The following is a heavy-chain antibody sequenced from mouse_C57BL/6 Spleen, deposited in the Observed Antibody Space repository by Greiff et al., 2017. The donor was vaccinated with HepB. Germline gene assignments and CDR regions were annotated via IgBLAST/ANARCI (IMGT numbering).Heavy chain of an antibody. CDR2: IDPENGDT. Sequence: VQLKESGAELVRPGASVKLSCTASGFNIKDDYMHWVKQRPEQGLEWIGWIDPENGDTEYASKFQGKATITADTSSNTAYLQLSSLTSEDTAVYYCTIYYDYGGWFAYWGQGTLVTVSA. D-gene: IGHD2-4*01. J-gene: IGHJ3*01. CDR3: TIYYDYGGWFAY. V-gene: IGHV14-4*01. CDR1: GFNIKDDY.